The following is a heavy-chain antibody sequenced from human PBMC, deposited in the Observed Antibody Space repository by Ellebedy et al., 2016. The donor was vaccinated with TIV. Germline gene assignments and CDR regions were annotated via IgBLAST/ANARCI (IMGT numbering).Heavy chain of an antibody. CDR3: ARDFYDSSGYFYGAS. D-gene: IGHD3-22*01. V-gene: IGHV3-74*03. CDR1: GFTFSSYW. CDR2: ITTDGE. Sequence: GESLKISCEASGFTFSSYWMHWVRQAPGKGLVWVSRITTDGEMYADSVKGRFTVSRDNAKNSLYLQMNSLRAEDTAVYYCARDFYDSSGYFYGASWGQGTLVTVSS. J-gene: IGHJ5*02.